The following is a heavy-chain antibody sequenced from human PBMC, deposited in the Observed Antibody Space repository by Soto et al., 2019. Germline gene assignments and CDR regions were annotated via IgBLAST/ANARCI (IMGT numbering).Heavy chain of an antibody. CDR3: AAGDYSGSGTYYNGWFDS. Sequence: RSLTCTVSGGSVSSSIYYWGWIRQPPRKGLEWIGSIYYSGSTYYNPSLKSRVTISLDTSKNQFSLRLNSVTAADAALYYCAAGDYSGSGTYYNGWFDSWGRGTLVTVSS. CDR2: IYYSGST. CDR1: GGSVSSSIYY. J-gene: IGHJ5*01. V-gene: IGHV4-39*01. D-gene: IGHD3-10*01.